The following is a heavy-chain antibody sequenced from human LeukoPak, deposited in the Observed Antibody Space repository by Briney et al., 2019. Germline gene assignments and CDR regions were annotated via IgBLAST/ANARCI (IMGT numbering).Heavy chain of an antibody. Sequence: ASVKVSCKASGGTFSSYAISWVRQAPGQGLEWMGWINTNTGNPTYAQGFTGRFVFSLDTSVSTAYLQISSLKAEDTAVYYCAREHIVVVTADDAFDIWGQGTMVTVSS. CDR1: GGTFSSYA. D-gene: IGHD2-21*02. CDR2: INTNTGNP. V-gene: IGHV7-4-1*02. CDR3: AREHIVVVTADDAFDI. J-gene: IGHJ3*02.